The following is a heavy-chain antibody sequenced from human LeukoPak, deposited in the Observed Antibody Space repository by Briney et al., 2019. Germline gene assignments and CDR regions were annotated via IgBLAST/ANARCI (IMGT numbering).Heavy chain of an antibody. D-gene: IGHD5-24*01. CDR1: GFTFSSYG. CDR2: ISGSGGST. J-gene: IGHJ3*02. V-gene: IGHV3-23*01. Sequence: GGSLRLSCAASGFTFSSYGMSWVRQAPGKGLEWVSAISGSGGSTYYADSVKSRFTISRDNSKNTLYLQMNSLKTEDTAVYYCTTDLPPVPRDGYYGSPARDAFDIWGQGTMVTVSS. CDR3: TTDLPPVPRDGYYGSPARDAFDI.